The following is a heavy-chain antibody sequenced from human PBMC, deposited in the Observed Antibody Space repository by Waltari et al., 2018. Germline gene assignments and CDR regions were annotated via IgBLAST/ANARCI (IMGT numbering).Heavy chain of an antibody. J-gene: IGHJ4*02. CDR2: FYKSGTT. V-gene: IGHV4-39*07. Sequence: QLQLQESGPGLVKPSETLSLTCTVPRSSIRHNTYYWGWVRQPPGKGLEWIGSFYKSGTTYYNPSLKSRVTISVDTSNNQFSLKLNSVTAADTAVYYCVRGYPDIVATISDYWGQGTLVIVSS. D-gene: IGHD5-12*01. CDR3: VRGYPDIVATISDY. CDR1: RSSIRHNTYY.